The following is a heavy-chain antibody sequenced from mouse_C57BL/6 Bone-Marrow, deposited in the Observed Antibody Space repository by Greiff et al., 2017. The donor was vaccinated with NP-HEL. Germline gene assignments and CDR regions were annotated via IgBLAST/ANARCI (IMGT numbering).Heavy chain of an antibody. Sequence: EVKLMESEGGLVQPGSSMKLSCTASGFTFSDYYMAWVRQVPEKGLEWVANINYDGSSTYYLDSLKSRFIISRDNAKNILYLQMSSLKSEDTATYYCARASNWGYYYAMDYWGQGTSVTVSS. CDR1: GFTFSDYY. V-gene: IGHV5-16*01. J-gene: IGHJ4*01. CDR3: ARASNWGYYYAMDY. D-gene: IGHD4-1*01. CDR2: INYDGSST.